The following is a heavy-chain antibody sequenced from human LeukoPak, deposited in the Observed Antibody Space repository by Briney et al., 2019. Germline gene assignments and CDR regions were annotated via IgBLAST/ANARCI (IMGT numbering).Heavy chain of an antibody. CDR1: GYTFTSYG. D-gene: IGHD1-26*01. Sequence: ASVKVSCKASGYTFTSYGISWVRQAPGQGLEWMGWVSAYNGNTNYAQKLQGRVTMTTDTSTCTAYMELRSLRSDDTAVYYCARVTGGSYGGLYFDYWGQGTLVTVSS. CDR2: VSAYNGNT. V-gene: IGHV1-18*01. J-gene: IGHJ4*02. CDR3: ARVTGGSYGGLYFDY.